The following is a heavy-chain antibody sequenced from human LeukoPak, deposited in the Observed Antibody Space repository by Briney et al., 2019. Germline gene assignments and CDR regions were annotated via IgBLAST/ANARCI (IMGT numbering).Heavy chain of an antibody. CDR3: ARQLRPNLYDSDSYYPRYMYYGMDV. Sequence: SETLSLTCTVPGDSISDYCWSWVQQPPGKGLEWIGFMYYYSGTTTYNPALRSRVTISVDTSRNQFSLKLSSVTAADTAVYYCARQLRPNLYDSDSYYPRYMYYGMDVWGQGTPVTVSS. D-gene: IGHD3-22*01. J-gene: IGHJ6*02. CDR1: GDSISDYC. V-gene: IGHV4-59*08. CDR2: MYYYSGTT.